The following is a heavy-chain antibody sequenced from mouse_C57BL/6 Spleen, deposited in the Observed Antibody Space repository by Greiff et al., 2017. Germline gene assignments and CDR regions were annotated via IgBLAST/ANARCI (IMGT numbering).Heavy chain of an antibody. J-gene: IGHJ2*01. CDR3: ARDGYGSSGYFDY. Sequence: VQLQQPGAELVRPGTSVKLSCKASGYTFTSYWMHWVKQRPGQGLEWIGVIDPSDSYTNYNQKFKGKATLTVDTSSSTAYMQLSSLTSEDSAVYYSARDGYGSSGYFDYWGPGTPLTLSS. CDR1: GYTFTSYW. D-gene: IGHD1-1*01. V-gene: IGHV1-59*01. CDR2: IDPSDSYT.